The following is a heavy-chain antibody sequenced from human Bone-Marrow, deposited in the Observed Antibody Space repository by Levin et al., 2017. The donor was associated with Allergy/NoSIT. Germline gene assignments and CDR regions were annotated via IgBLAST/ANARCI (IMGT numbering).Heavy chain of an antibody. Sequence: PGGSLRLSCKVSGHTVIELSMHWVRQAPGKGLEWMGGFDPEDGETIYAQKFQGRLSMTDDPSTDTAYMELRRLRSEDTAVYYCALQGGAAAGTHFYSYYGLDVWGQGTTVTVSS. J-gene: IGHJ6*02. D-gene: IGHD6-13*01. CDR3: ALQGGAAAGTHFYSYYGLDV. V-gene: IGHV1-24*01. CDR1: GHTVIELS. CDR2: FDPEDGET.